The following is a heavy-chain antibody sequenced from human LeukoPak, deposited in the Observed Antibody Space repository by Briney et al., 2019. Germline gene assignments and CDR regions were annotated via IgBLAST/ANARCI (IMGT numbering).Heavy chain of an antibody. CDR1: GFTVSSNY. CDR3: ARDKVGDYYYYGMDV. J-gene: IGHJ6*02. Sequence: PGGSLRLSCAASGFTVSSNYMSWVRQAPGKGLERVSVIYSGGSTYYADSVKGRFTISRGNSKNTLYLQMNSLRAEDTAVYYCARDKVGDYYYYGMDVWGQGTTVTVSS. D-gene: IGHD3-10*01. CDR2: IYSGGST. V-gene: IGHV3-66*01.